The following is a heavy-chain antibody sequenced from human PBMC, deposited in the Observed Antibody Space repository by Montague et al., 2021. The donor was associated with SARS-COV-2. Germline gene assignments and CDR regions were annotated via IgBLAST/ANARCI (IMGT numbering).Heavy chain of an antibody. V-gene: IGHV3-9*01. CDR1: GFTFGDYA. Sequence: SLRFSCAASGFTFGDYAMHWVRQAPGKGLEWVSGISWNSGSIGYADSVKGRFTISRDNAKNSLYLQMNSLRAEDTALYYCAKDSYYDFWSGYSPGENWFDPGGQGTGVT. D-gene: IGHD3-3*01. CDR3: AKDSYYDFWSGYSPGENWFDP. J-gene: IGHJ5*02. CDR2: ISWNSGSI.